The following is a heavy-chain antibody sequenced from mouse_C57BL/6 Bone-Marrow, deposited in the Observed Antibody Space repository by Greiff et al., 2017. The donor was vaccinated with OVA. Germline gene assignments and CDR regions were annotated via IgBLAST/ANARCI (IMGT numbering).Heavy chain of an antibody. CDR3: TRGDDYDGAVGY. Sequence: QVQLKESGAELVRPGASVTLSCKASGYTFTDYEMHWVKQTPVHGLEWIGAIDPETGGTAYNQKFKGKAILTADKSSSTAYMELRSLTSEDSAVYYCTRGDDYDGAVGYWGQGTTLTVSS. D-gene: IGHD2-4*01. V-gene: IGHV1-15*01. J-gene: IGHJ2*01. CDR2: IDPETGGT. CDR1: GYTFTDYE.